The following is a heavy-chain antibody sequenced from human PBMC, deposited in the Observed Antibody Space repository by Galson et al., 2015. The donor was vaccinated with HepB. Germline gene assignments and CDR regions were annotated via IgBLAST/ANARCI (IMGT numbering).Heavy chain of an antibody. Sequence: SLRLSCAASGFTFSDYYMSWIRQAPGEGLEWVSYISSSSSYTNYADSVKGRFTISGDNAKNSLYLQMNSLRAVDTAVYYCARDPLYYYGSGSYYDYWGQGTLVTVSS. J-gene: IGHJ4*02. CDR3: ARDPLYYYGSGSYYDY. D-gene: IGHD3-10*01. CDR2: ISSSSSYT. V-gene: IGHV3-11*06. CDR1: GFTFSDYY.